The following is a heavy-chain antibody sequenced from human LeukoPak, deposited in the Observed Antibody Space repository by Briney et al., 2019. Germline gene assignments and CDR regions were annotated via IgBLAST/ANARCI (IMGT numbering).Heavy chain of an antibody. CDR1: GFTVSSNY. CDR3: ARGSGDFWSGYSPPYYFDY. D-gene: IGHD3-3*01. CDR2: IYSGGST. J-gene: IGHJ4*02. V-gene: IGHV3-66*02. Sequence: PGGSLRLSCAASGFTVSSNYMSWVRQAPGKGLEWVSVIYSGGSTYYADSVKGRFTISRTNSKTHVFCQLNSLRAEDTAVYYCARGSGDFWSGYSPPYYFDYWGQGTLVTVSS.